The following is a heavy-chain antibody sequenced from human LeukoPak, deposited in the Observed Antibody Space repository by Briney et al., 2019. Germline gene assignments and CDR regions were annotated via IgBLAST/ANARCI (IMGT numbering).Heavy chain of an antibody. D-gene: IGHD6-13*01. CDR1: GFTFDDYA. V-gene: IGHV3-9*01. J-gene: IGHJ3*02. CDR3: AKSQASSSWYLSDAFDI. CDR2: ISWNSGSI. Sequence: GGSLRLSCAASGFTFDDYAMHWVRHALGKGLEWVSGISWNSGSIGYADSVKGRFTISRDNAKNSLYLQMNSLRAEDTALYYCAKSQASSSWYLSDAFDIWGQGTMVTASS.